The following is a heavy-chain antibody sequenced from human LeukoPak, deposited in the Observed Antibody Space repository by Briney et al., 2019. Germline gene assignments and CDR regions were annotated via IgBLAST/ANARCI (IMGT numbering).Heavy chain of an antibody. D-gene: IGHD3-10*01. CDR1: GYTFTGYY. J-gene: IGHJ4*02. CDR3: ARDFGAPIYYFDY. CDR2: INPNSGGT. V-gene: IGHV1-2*02. Sequence: GASVKVSCKASGYTFTGYYMHWVRQAPGQGGEWMGWINPNSGGTNYAQKFQGRVTMTRDTSISTAYMELSRLRSDDTAVYYCARDFGAPIYYFDYWGQGTLVTVSS.